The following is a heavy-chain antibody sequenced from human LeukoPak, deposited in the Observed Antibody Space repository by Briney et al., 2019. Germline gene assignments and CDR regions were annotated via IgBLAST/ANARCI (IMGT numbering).Heavy chain of an antibody. V-gene: IGHV4-59*08. Sequence: SEALSLTCTVSGGSISTYYWSWIRQPPGKGLEWIGYISYSGNTNYNPSLKSRVTISIDTSKNQFSLKLNSVTAADTAVYYCARHFGSGFDRWFDPWGQGSLVIVSS. CDR3: ARHFGSGFDRWFDP. CDR1: GGSISTYY. CDR2: ISYSGNT. D-gene: IGHD5-12*01. J-gene: IGHJ5*02.